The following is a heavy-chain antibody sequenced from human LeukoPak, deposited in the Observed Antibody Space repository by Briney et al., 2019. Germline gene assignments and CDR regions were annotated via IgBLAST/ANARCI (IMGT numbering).Heavy chain of an antibody. V-gene: IGHV1-69*13. CDR1: GGTFSKYT. Sequence: ASVKVSCKASGGTFSKYTISWVRQRPGQGLEWMGGIIPIFGTANYAQKFQGRVTITADESTSTAYMELSSLRSEDTAVYYCASRDGYNQELGYWGQGTLVTVSS. CDR2: IIPIFGTA. J-gene: IGHJ4*02. CDR3: ASRDGYNQELGY. D-gene: IGHD5-24*01.